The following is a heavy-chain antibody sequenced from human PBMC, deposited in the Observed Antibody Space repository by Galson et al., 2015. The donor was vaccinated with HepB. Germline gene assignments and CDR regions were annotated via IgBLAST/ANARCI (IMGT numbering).Heavy chain of an antibody. CDR2: IIPKFKAA. Sequence: SVKVSCKASGGTFSNYGVSWVRLAPGQGLEWMGGIIPKFKAAEYAQKFQGRVTILADESTSTMELTSLRFEDTAVYYCARTEQLVVDWLDPWGQGTQVTVSS. J-gene: IGHJ5*02. CDR1: GGTFSNYG. V-gene: IGHV1-69*13. D-gene: IGHD1-1*01. CDR3: ARTEQLVVDWLDP.